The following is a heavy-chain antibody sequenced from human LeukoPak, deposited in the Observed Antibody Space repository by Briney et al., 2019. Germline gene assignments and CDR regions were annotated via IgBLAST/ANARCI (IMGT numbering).Heavy chain of an antibody. D-gene: IGHD3-10*01. CDR3: ATDRGVRGVIMRLPFDY. CDR2: FDPEDGET. Sequence: ASVKVSCKVSGYTLTELSMHWVRQAPGKGLEWMGGFDPEDGETIYAQKFQGRVTMTEDTSTDTAYMELSRLRSDDTAVYYCATDRGVRGVIMRLPFDYWGQGTLVTVSS. V-gene: IGHV1-24*01. J-gene: IGHJ4*02. CDR1: GYTLTELS.